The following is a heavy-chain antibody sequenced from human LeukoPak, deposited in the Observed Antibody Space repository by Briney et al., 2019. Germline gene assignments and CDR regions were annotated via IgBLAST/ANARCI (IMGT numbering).Heavy chain of an antibody. CDR1: GYTFTGYY. J-gene: IGHJ4*02. V-gene: IGHV1-2*02. CDR3: ARDTVVVPGGYYFDY. Sequence: ASVKVSCKASGYTFTGYYMHWVRQAPGQGLEWMGWINPNSGGTTYAQKFQGRVTMTRDTSISTAYMELSRLRSDDTAVYYCARDTVVVPGGYYFDYWGQGTLVTVSS. D-gene: IGHD3-22*01. CDR2: INPNSGGT.